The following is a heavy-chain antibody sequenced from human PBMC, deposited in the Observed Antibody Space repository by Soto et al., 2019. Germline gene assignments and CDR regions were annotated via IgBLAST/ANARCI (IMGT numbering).Heavy chain of an antibody. CDR1: GFIFSDYA. D-gene: IGHD3-16*01. J-gene: IGHJ4*02. V-gene: IGHV3-30*04. CDR3: LRDLGPYSPRYCFDF. CDR2: ISYDGRDK. Sequence: GGSLRLSCAASGFIFSDYAIYWVRQAPGKGLEWVAFISYDGRDKYYADSVKGRFTISRDNSRNKLYLQMNSLRADDTAVYYCLRDLGPYSPRYCFDFWGQGTLVTVSS.